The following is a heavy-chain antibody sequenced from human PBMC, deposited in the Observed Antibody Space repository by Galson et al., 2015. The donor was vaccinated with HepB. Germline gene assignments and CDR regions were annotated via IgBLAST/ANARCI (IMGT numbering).Heavy chain of an antibody. Sequence: SLRLSCAASGLTFSDYHMSWIRQAPGKGLEWVSHITSSDTIYYADSVKGRFTISRDNAKNSLYLQMNSLRAEDTAVYYCARDRSWFDPWGQGTLVTVSP. J-gene: IGHJ5*02. CDR1: GLTFSDYH. V-gene: IGHV3-69-1*01. CDR3: ARDRSWFDP. CDR2: ITSSDTI.